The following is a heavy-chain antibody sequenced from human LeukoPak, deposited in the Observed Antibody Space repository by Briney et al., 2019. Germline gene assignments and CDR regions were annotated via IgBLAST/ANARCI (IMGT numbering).Heavy chain of an antibody. CDR1: GFTFSGYG. CDR3: ARNSGWYLNWFDP. CDR2: ISSSSSYI. V-gene: IGHV3-21*01. D-gene: IGHD6-19*01. Sequence: GGSLRLSCAASGFTFSGYGMHWVRQAPGKGLEWVSSISSSSSYIYYADSVKGRFTISRDNAKNSLYLQMNSLRAEDTAVYYCARNSGWYLNWFDPWGQGTLVTVSS. J-gene: IGHJ5*02.